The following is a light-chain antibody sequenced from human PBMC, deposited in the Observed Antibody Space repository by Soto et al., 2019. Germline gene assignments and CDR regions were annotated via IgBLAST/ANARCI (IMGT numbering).Light chain of an antibody. V-gene: IGKV1-12*01. CDR2: AAS. CDR3: QQAHSFPQT. CDR1: QDIRTW. Sequence: DIQMTQSPSSVSASVGDRVTITCRASQDIRTWLAWYQQKPGKAPKLLIYAASTLQSGVPSRFSGSGSGTGFTLTISSLQPEDFATYFCQQAHSFPQTFGQGTKLEMK. J-gene: IGKJ2*01.